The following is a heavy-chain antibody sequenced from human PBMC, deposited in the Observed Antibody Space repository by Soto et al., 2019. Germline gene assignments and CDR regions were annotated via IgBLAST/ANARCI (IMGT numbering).Heavy chain of an antibody. Sequence: GASVKVSCKASGYTFTSYDINWVRQATGQGLEWMGWMNPNSGNTGYAQKFQGRVTVTRNTSISTAYMELSSLRSEDTAVYYCARGLGYYDFWSGSYYYYYYGMDVWGQGTTVTVSS. V-gene: IGHV1-8*01. J-gene: IGHJ6*02. CDR1: GYTFTSYD. CDR3: ARGLGYYDFWSGSYYYYYYGMDV. D-gene: IGHD3-3*01. CDR2: MNPNSGNT.